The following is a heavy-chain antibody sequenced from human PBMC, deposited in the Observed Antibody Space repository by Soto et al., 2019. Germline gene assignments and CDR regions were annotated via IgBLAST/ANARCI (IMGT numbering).Heavy chain of an antibody. D-gene: IGHD6-19*01. CDR1: GYTFTSYD. J-gene: IGHJ6*02. Sequence: ASVKVSCKASGYTFTSYDINWVRQATGQGLEWMGWMNPNSGNTGYAQKFQGRVTMTRNTSISTAYMELSSLRSEDTAVYYCARIWSYREWLAPYYYYGMDVWGQGTPVTVSS. V-gene: IGHV1-8*01. CDR2: MNPNSGNT. CDR3: ARIWSYREWLAPYYYYGMDV.